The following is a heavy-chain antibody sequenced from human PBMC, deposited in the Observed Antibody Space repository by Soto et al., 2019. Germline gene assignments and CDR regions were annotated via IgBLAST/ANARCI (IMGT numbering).Heavy chain of an antibody. D-gene: IGHD1-26*01. V-gene: IGHV1-18*01. Sequence: QVLLVQSGAEVKKPGASVKVSCKASGYTFTTHGISWVRQAPGQGLEWMGWISSYNGITNYAQNFQDRVTMTTDTYTGIAYRELRSLRSDDTAVFHCARAGVSGRYYARFDHWGQGTLVTVSS. CDR2: ISSYNGIT. J-gene: IGHJ4*02. CDR3: ARAGVSGRYYARFDH. CDR1: GYTFTTHG.